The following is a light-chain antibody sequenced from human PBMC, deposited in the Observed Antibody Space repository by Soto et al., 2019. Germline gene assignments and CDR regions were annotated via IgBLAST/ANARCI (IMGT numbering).Light chain of an antibody. J-gene: IGKJ5*01. Sequence: VLSQSPSALSLTTGERATLSCRAIQSLRRTYLAWYQQKPGQAPRLLIFGVSNRAAGIPARFSGSGSGADFTLTISSLQSEDFAVYYCQQYNNWPPITSAQRARLEI. V-gene: IGKV3-15*01. CDR2: GVS. CDR3: QQYNNWPPIT. CDR1: QSLRRTY.